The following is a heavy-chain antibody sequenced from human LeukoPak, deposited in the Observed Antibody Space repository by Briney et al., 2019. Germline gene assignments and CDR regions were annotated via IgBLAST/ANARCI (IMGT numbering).Heavy chain of an antibody. J-gene: IGHJ3*02. Sequence: GGSLRLSCAASGFTFSSYWVSWVRQAPGKGLEWVANIKQDESEKYYVDSVKGRFTISRDNAKNSLYLQMNSLRAEDTAVYYCARDVYYYDSSGYYLSAFDIWGQGTMVTVSS. CDR3: ARDVYYYDSSGYYLSAFDI. CDR1: GFTFSSYW. V-gene: IGHV3-7*01. CDR2: IKQDESEK. D-gene: IGHD3-22*01.